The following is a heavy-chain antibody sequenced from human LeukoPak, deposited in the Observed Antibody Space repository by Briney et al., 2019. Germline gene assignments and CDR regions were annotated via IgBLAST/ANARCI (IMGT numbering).Heavy chain of an antibody. CDR2: IKQDGSEK. CDR3: AREAGVVVPAAAFDY. J-gene: IGHJ4*02. Sequence: PGGSLRLSCAASGFTFSSYWMSWVRQAPGKGLEWVANIKQDGSEKYYVDSVKGRFTISRDNAKNSLYLQMNSLRAEDTAVYYCAREAGVVVPAAAFDYWGQGTLVTVSS. V-gene: IGHV3-7*01. D-gene: IGHD2-2*01. CDR1: GFTFSSYW.